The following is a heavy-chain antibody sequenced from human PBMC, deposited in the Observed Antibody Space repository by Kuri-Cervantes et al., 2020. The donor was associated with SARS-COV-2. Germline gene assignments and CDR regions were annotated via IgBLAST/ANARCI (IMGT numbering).Heavy chain of an antibody. CDR1: GFTFDDYA. CDR3: AKDIYDFWSFDY. CDR2: ISWNSGSI. Sequence: SLRLSCAASGFTFDDYAMHWVRQAPGKGLEWVSGISWNSGSIGYADSVKGRFTISRDNAKNSLYLQMNSLRAEDTALYYCAKDIYDFWSFDYWGQGTLVTVSS. J-gene: IGHJ4*02. V-gene: IGHV3-9*01. D-gene: IGHD3-3*01.